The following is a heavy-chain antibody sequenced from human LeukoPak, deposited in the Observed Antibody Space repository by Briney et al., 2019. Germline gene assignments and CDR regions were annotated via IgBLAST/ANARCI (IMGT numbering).Heavy chain of an antibody. D-gene: IGHD1-26*01. V-gene: IGHV3-30-3*01. CDR3: VRDRVGATDYFDY. Sequence: SGGSLRLSCAASGFTFSSYAMHWVRQAPGKGLEWVAVISYDGSNKYYADSVKGRFTISRDNSKNTLYLQMNSLRAEDTAVYYCVRDRVGATDYFDYWGQGTLVTVSS. CDR2: ISYDGSNK. J-gene: IGHJ4*02. CDR1: GFTFSSYA.